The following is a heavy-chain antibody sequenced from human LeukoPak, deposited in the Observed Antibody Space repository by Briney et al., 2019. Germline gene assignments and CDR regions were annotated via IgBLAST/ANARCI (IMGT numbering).Heavy chain of an antibody. CDR1: GGSISSYY. CDR2: IYYSGST. CDR3: GTSGSYYLYYYYGMDV. V-gene: IGHV4-59*08. J-gene: IGHJ6*02. Sequence: SETLSLTCAVSGGSISSYYWSWIRQPPGKGLEWIGYIYYSGSTNYNPSLKSRVTISVDTSKNQFSLKLSSVTAADTAVYYCGTSGSYYLYYYYGMDVWGQGTTVTVSS. D-gene: IGHD3-10*01.